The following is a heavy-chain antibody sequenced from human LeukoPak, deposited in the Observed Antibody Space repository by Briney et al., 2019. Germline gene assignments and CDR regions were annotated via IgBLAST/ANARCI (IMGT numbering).Heavy chain of an antibody. CDR1: GDSISSYY. V-gene: IGHV4-59*12. Sequence: PSETLSLTCTVSGDSISSYYWSWIRQPPGKGLEWIGYIYYSGSTNYNPSLKSRVTISVDTSKNQFSLKVGSMTAADTAVYYCARAGGYGLIDYWGQGTMVTVSS. J-gene: IGHJ4*02. D-gene: IGHD5-18*01. CDR2: IYYSGST. CDR3: ARAGGYGLIDY.